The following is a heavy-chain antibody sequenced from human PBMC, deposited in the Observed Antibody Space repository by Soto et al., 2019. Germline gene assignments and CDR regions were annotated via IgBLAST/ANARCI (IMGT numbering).Heavy chain of an antibody. D-gene: IGHD6-19*01. J-gene: IGHJ4*02. CDR2: VSASGRSR. V-gene: IGHV3-23*01. Sequence: EVQLLESGGGLVQPGGSLRLSCVGSGIEFSNYAMSWVRQAPGKGLEWVSIVSASGRSRYHADSVKGRFTISRDNSKNTLYLHMTNLRAEDTAVYYCAKDGNWLDVYYHVWGQGTPVTVSS. CDR3: AKDGNWLDVYYHV. CDR1: GIEFSNYA.